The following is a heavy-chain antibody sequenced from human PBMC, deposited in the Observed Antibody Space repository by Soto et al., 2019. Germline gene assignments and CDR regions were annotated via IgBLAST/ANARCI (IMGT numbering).Heavy chain of an antibody. V-gene: IGHV3-72*01. CDR1: GFRFKDFF. Sequence: GGSLRLSCAASGFRFKDFFMDWVRQTPGKGLEWVGRSKSELSGFTTDYAASVKGRFTISRHASQNSLFLEMNSLKIEDTAVYYCALNYYGLDVLGHGPTVTVSS. CDR2: SKSELSGFTT. J-gene: IGHJ6*02. CDR3: ALNYYGLDV.